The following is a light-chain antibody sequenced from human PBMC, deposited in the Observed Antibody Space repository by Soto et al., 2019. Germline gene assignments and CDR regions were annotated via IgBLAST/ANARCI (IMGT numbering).Light chain of an antibody. CDR2: AAS. CDR1: QSISSY. CDR3: QQSYSTPPYT. Sequence: DIQMTQSPSSLSASVGDRVTITCRASQSISSYLNWYQQKPVKAPKLLIYAASSLQSGVPSRFSGSRSGTDFTLTISSLQPEDFATYYCQQSYSTPPYTFGQGTKLEIK. V-gene: IGKV1-39*01. J-gene: IGKJ2*01.